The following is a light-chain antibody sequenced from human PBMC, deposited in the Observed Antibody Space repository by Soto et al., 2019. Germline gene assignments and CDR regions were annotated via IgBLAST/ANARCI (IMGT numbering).Light chain of an antibody. V-gene: IGLV2-14*01. CDR1: SSDVGGYEY. J-gene: IGLJ3*02. CDR2: EVR. Sequence: QSALTQPASVSGSPGQSITISCTGTSSDVGGYEYVSWYQQYPGKAPKLIIYEVRNRPSGISSRFSGSRSGNTASLTISGLQSEDEGDYYCSAYTARSTLVFGGGTKVTVL. CDR3: SAYTARSTLV.